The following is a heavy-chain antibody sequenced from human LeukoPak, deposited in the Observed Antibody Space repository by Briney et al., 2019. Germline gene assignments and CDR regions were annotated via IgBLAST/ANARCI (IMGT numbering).Heavy chain of an antibody. CDR3: AKDGTIFGVVPMGMAFDI. V-gene: IGHV3-11*01. CDR2: ISSSGSTI. CDR1: GFTFSDYY. Sequence: PGGSLRLSCAASGFTFSDYYMSWIRQAPGKGLEWVSYISSSGSTIYYADSVKGRFTISRDNSKNTLYLQMNSLRAEDTAVYYCAKDGTIFGVVPMGMAFDIWGQGTMVTVSS. J-gene: IGHJ3*02. D-gene: IGHD3-3*01.